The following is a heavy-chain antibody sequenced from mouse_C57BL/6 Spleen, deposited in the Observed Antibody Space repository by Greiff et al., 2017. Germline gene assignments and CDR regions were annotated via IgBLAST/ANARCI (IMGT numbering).Heavy chain of an antibody. J-gene: IGHJ3*01. Sequence: QVHVKQPGAELVRPGSSVKLSCKASGYTFTSYWMDWVKQRPGQGLEWIGNIYPSDSDTHYNQKFKDKATLTVDKSSSTAYMQLSSLTSEDSAVDYCARRGYDYGEGPAYWGQGTLVTVSA. CDR3: ARRGYDYGEGPAY. D-gene: IGHD2-4*01. CDR2: IYPSDSDT. CDR1: GYTFTSYW. V-gene: IGHV1-61*01.